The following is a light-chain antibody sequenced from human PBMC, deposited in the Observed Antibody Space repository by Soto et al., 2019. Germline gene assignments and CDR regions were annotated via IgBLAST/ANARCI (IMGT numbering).Light chain of an antibody. CDR1: SSDVGGYDY. CDR2: DVT. Sequence: QSVLTQPASVSGSPGQSITISCTGTSSDVGGYDYVSWYQQHPGKAPNLMIYDVTNRPSGVSNRFSGSTSGYTASLTISGLQAEDEADYYCISYASINTYVFGTGTKLTVL. J-gene: IGLJ1*01. V-gene: IGLV2-14*01. CDR3: ISYASINTYV.